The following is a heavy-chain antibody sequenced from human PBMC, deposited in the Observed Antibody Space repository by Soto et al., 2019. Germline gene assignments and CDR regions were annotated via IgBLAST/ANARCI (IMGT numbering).Heavy chain of an antibody. Sequence: GGSLRLSCAASGFTFSSYSMNWVRQAPGKGLEWVSYISSSSSTIYYADSVKGRFTISRDNAKNSLYLQMNSLRDEDTAVYYCARETYRYYYYGMDVWGQGTTVTVSS. CDR2: ISSSSSTI. CDR3: ARETYRYYYYGMDV. CDR1: GFTFSSYS. D-gene: IGHD3-16*02. V-gene: IGHV3-48*02. J-gene: IGHJ6*02.